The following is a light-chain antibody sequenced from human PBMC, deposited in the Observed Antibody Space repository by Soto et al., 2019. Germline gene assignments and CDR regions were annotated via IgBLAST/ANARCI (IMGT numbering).Light chain of an antibody. CDR3: HQYGTAPLT. CDR1: QGIGDT. Sequence: EVVMRQSPATLSVSPGEGATLSCRASQGIGDTLAWYQHKPGQTPRLLIYGASSRATGIPDRFSGSGSGTDFTLTISRLEPEDFSVYYCHQYGTAPLTFGPGTKVDIK. V-gene: IGKV3-20*01. CDR2: GAS. J-gene: IGKJ3*01.